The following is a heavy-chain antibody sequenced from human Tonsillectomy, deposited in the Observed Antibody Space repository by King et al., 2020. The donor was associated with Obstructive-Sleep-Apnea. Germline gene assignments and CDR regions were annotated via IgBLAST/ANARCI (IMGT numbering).Heavy chain of an antibody. CDR2: ISYDGSNK. CDR1: GFTFSNYG. V-gene: IGHV3-30*18. Sequence: VQLVESGGGVVQPGRSPRLSCAASGFTFSNYGMHWVRQAPGKGLEWVTVISYDGSNKYYAYSVKGRFSISRDNSKNTLFLQMNSLRADDTAVYYCAKEGDGFLDYWGQGTLVTVSS. D-gene: IGHD5-24*01. J-gene: IGHJ4*02. CDR3: AKEGDGFLDY.